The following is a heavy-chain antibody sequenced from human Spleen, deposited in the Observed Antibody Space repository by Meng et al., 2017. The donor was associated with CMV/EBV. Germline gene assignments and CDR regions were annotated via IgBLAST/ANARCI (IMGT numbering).Heavy chain of an antibody. CDR1: GFTFSSYG. CDR3: ARTRGASGGPQDGMDV. V-gene: IGHV3-NL1*01. CDR2: IYGGDVT. J-gene: IGHJ6*02. D-gene: IGHD3-10*01. Sequence: GESLKISCAASGFTFSSYGIHWVRQAPGQGLEWVSTIYGGDVTNYADSVKGRFTISRDISKNTLYLQMNSLRPEDTAVFYCARTRGASGGPQDGMDVWGQGTTVTV.